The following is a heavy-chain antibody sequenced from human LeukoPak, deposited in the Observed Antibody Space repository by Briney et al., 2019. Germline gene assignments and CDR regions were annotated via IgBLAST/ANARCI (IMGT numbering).Heavy chain of an antibody. D-gene: IGHD2-15*01. Sequence: GGSLRLSCAASGFTFSSYAMHWVRQAPGKGLEWVAVISYDGSNKYYADSVKGRFTISRDNSKNTLYLQMNSLRAEDTAVYYCARADGYCSGGSCHLATYYYGMDVWGQGTTVTVSS. V-gene: IGHV3-30-3*01. CDR1: GFTFSSYA. CDR2: ISYDGSNK. J-gene: IGHJ6*02. CDR3: ARADGYCSGGSCHLATYYYGMDV.